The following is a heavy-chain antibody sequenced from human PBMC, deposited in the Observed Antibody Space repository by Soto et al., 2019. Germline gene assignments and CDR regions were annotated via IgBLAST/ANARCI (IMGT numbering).Heavy chain of an antibody. CDR3: AKGDWFGELLAPDY. J-gene: IGHJ4*02. CDR2: ISYDGRNK. Sequence: QVQLVQSGGGVVQPGRSLRLSCAASGFTFSSFGMHWDRQAPGKGLEWVAVISYDGRNKYSSDSVKGRFTISRDNSKNTVYLQMNSLRAEDTAVYYCAKGDWFGELLAPDYWGQGSLVTVSS. CDR1: GFTFSSFG. D-gene: IGHD3-10*01. V-gene: IGHV3-30*18.